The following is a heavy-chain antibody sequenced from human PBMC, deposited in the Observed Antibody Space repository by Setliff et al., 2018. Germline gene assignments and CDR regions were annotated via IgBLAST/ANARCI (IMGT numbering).Heavy chain of an antibody. Sequence: ASETLSLTCTVSGGPISSSSYYWGWIRQPPGKGLEWIGSIYYSGSTYYNPSLKSRVTISVDTSKNQFSLKLNSVTAADTAVYYCARQKNYYDYVWGSYRYYPFDYWGQGTLVTVSS. CDR3: ARQKNYYDYVWGSYRYYPFDY. V-gene: IGHV4-39*01. D-gene: IGHD3-16*02. J-gene: IGHJ4*02. CDR2: IYYSGST. CDR1: GGPISSSSYY.